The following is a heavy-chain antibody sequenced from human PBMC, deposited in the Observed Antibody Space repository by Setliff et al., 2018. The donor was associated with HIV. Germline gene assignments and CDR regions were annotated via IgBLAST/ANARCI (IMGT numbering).Heavy chain of an antibody. V-gene: IGHV1-69*02. Sequence: SVKVSCKASGGPFTSSSIGWVRQAPGQGLEWMGRIIPILGVQRYAQKFQGRVTITADKSTSTSYMHLSSLRAEDTAVYFCARGGDYDRWGYYVTWGQGSRVTVSS. CDR1: GGPFTSSS. CDR3: ARGGDYDRWGYYVT. D-gene: IGHD3-22*01. CDR2: IIPILGVQ. J-gene: IGHJ4*02.